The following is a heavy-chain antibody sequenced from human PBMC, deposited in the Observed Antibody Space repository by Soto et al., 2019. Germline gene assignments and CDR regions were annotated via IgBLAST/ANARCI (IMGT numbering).Heavy chain of an antibody. V-gene: IGHV1-69*13. CDR3: ARSGRAVAGTEGAFDI. CDR2: IIPIFGTA. Sequence: GASVKVSCKASGGTFSSYAISWVRQAPGQGLEWMGGIIPIFGTANYAQKFQGRVTITADESTSTAYMELSSLRSEDTAVYYCARSGRAVAGTEGAFDIWGQGTMVTVSS. D-gene: IGHD6-19*01. J-gene: IGHJ3*02. CDR1: GGTFSSYA.